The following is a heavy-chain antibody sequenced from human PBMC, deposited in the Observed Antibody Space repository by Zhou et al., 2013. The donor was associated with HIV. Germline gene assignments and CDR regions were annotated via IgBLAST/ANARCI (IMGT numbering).Heavy chain of an antibody. D-gene: IGHD2-2*01. CDR2: IPYDGSNK. Sequence: QVQLVESGGGVVQPGGSLRLSCAASGFSFSDYGMHWVRQAPGKGLEWVAFIPYDGSNKYYADSVKGRFTFSRDNSKNTLYLQMNSLRAEDTSVYYCVKAPMVRYAGHYYYGMDVVGPRDHGPPSP. V-gene: IGHV3-30*02. CDR1: GFSFSDYG. CDR3: VKAPMVRYAGHYYYGMDV. J-gene: IGHJ6*02.